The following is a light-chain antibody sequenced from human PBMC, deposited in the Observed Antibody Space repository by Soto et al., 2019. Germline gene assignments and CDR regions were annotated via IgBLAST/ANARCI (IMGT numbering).Light chain of an antibody. Sequence: DIQMTQSPSSLSASVGDRFTITCLASQSISSWLAWYQQKPGKAPKLLIYDASSLESGVPSRFSGSGSGTEFTLTISSLQPDDFATYYCQQDNSYSGTFGQGTKVDI. V-gene: IGKV1-5*01. CDR3: QQDNSYSGT. CDR2: DAS. CDR1: QSISSW. J-gene: IGKJ1*01.